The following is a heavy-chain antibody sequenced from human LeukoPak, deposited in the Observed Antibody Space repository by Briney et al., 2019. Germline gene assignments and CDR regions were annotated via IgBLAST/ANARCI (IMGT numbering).Heavy chain of an antibody. CDR2: INPSGGST. CDR3: ARSLSTKIAAAGTYFDY. V-gene: IGHV1-46*01. J-gene: IGHJ4*02. CDR1: GYTFTSYY. Sequence: ASVNVSCKASGYTFTSYYMHWVRQAPGQGLEWMGIINPSGGSTSYAQKFQGRVTMTRDTSTSTVYMELSSLRSEDTAVYYCARSLSTKIAAAGTYFDYWGQGTLVTVSS. D-gene: IGHD6-13*01.